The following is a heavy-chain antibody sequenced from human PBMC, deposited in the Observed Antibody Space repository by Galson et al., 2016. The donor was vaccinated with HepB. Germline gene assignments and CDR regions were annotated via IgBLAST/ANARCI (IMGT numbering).Heavy chain of an antibody. CDR3: ARQGESRGGRAAAAGTDY. D-gene: IGHD6-13*01. Sequence: QSGAEVKEPGESLRISCKGSGYSFTTYWISWVRQMPGRGLEWVGRIAPSDSYTHYSPPFHGHVTISVDKSISTSYLQWSSLKASDAAMYFCARQGESRGGRAAAAGTDYWGQGTLVTVSS. J-gene: IGHJ4*02. CDR1: GYSFTTYW. V-gene: IGHV5-10-1*01. CDR2: IAPSDSYT.